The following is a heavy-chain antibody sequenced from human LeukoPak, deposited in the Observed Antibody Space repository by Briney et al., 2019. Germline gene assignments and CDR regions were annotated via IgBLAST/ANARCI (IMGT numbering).Heavy chain of an antibody. J-gene: IGHJ5*02. CDR2: IDTDGKNS. CDR3: AREPIVAIRTYWFDP. V-gene: IGHV3-74*01. CDR1: GFSFHYYW. Sequence: PGGSLRLSCAASGFSFHYYWMHGVRQAPGKGLECVSRIDTDGKNSEHAVSVKGRFIISRDHAKNTLYLKMNSLRVEDTAVYYCAREPIVAIRTYWFDPWGQGPLVTVSS. D-gene: IGHD3-22*01.